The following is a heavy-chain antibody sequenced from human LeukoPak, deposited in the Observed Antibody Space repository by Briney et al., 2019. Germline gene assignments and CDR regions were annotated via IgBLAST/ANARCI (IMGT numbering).Heavy chain of an antibody. CDR1: GVSIRSYY. CDR3: LSRPVSFSDALGI. V-gene: IGHV4-59*08. CDR2: IHYSEST. D-gene: IGHD3-3*01. Sequence: SETRSLTCTVSGVSIRSYYWVWNRQPPGKGLEWIGYIHYSESTKYNPSLKSRVTMSVYMSKNQFSRKLSSVTAGDTAVYYCLSRPVSFSDALGIWGQWTLVTVSS. J-gene: IGHJ3*02.